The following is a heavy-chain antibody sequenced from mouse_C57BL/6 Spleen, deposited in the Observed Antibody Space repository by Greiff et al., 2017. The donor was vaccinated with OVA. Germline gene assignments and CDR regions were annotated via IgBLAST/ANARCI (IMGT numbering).Heavy chain of an antibody. Sequence: VQLKESGGGLVKPGGSLKLSCAASGFTFSDYGMHWVRQAPEKGLEWVAYISSGSSTIYYADTVKGRFTISRDNAKNTLFLQMTSLRSEDTAMYYCAREGRLRSFAYWGQGTLVTVSA. CDR2: ISSGSSTI. D-gene: IGHD1-1*01. V-gene: IGHV5-17*01. CDR1: GFTFSDYG. CDR3: AREGRLRSFAY. J-gene: IGHJ3*01.